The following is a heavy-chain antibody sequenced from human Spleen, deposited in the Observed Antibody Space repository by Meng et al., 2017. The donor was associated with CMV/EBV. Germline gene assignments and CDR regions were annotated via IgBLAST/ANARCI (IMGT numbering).Heavy chain of an antibody. Sequence: LTCAASGFTFNNAWMSWVRQAPGKGLEWVSSISNSADYIYYADSVKGRFTISRDNADHSLYLQMNSLRAEDTAVYYCARDGGTGGDVSVTSYYGMDVWGQGTTVTVSS. V-gene: IGHV3-21*06. D-gene: IGHD1-1*01. CDR2: ISNSADYI. CDR1: GFTFNNAW. J-gene: IGHJ6*02. CDR3: ARDGGTGGDVSVTSYYGMDV.